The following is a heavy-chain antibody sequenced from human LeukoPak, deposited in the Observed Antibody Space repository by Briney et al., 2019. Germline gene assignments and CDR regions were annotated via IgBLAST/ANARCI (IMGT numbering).Heavy chain of an antibody. J-gene: IGHJ5*02. CDR2: ISWNSGST. D-gene: IGHD1-20*01. CDR3: AKDRAAYNFAAFDP. CDR1: GFTFDDYA. V-gene: IGHV3-9*01. Sequence: PGRSLRLSCAASGFTFDDYAMHWVRQAPGKGLEWVSGISWNSGSTGYADSVKGRFTISRDNAKNSLYLQMNSLRAEDTALYYCAKDRAAYNFAAFDPWGQGTLVTVSS.